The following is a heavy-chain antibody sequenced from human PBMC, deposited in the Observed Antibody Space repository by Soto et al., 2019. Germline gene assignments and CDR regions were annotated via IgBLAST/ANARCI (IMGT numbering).Heavy chain of an antibody. CDR1: GFTFSSYG. CDR2: IWYDGSNK. Sequence: QVQLVESGGGVVQPGRSLRLSCAASGFTFSSYGMHWVRQAPGKGLEWVAVIWYDGSNKYYADSVKGRFTISRDNSKNTLYLQMNSLRAEDTAVYYCARDQVGDYHRPTPKGGMDVWGLGTTVTVSS. CDR3: ARDQVGDYHRPTPKGGMDV. J-gene: IGHJ6*02. D-gene: IGHD4-17*01. V-gene: IGHV3-33*01.